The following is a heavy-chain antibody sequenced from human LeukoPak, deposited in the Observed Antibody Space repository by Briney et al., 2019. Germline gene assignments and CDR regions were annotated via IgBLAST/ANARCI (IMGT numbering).Heavy chain of an antibody. D-gene: IGHD3-9*01. CDR1: GFTFNTFN. J-gene: IGHJ4*02. CDR2: ITSGGDYI. V-gene: IGHV3-21*01. CDR3: ARGHYDVLAASYKWTPDY. Sequence: GGSLRLSCAASGFTFNTFNMNWVHQARGKGLEWVSSITSGGDYIYYADSVKGRFTTSRDNAKNSLSLQLNSLRVEDTAVYYCARGHYDVLAASYKWTPDYWGQGTLVTVSS.